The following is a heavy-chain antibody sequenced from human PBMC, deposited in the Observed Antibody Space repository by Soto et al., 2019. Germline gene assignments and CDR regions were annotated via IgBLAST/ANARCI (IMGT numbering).Heavy chain of an antibody. J-gene: IGHJ4*02. CDR1: GYSISSGLY. D-gene: IGHD1-1*01. V-gene: IGHV4-38-2*01. Sequence: SETLSLTCAVSGYSISSGLYWGWIRQPPGKGLEWIGTIYRGGITYSNPSLKSRLSMSVDTSKNQFSLTMKSVTAADTGVYYCASHPLNWSDADSWGQGVLVTVSS. CDR3: ASHPLNWSDADS. CDR2: IYRGGIT.